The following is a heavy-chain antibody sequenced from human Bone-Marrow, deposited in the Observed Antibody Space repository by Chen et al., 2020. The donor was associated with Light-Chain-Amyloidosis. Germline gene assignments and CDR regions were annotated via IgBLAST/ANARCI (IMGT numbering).Heavy chain of an antibody. V-gene: IGHV3-23*01. CDR3: ARHILPGAIRAFEI. Sequence: EVQLLESGGGLVQPGGSLRLSCAASGYTFNTFAINWLRQAPGKGLDWVSTINTANGDAYYADSVKGRFTISRDNSKNTVYLQMSSLRAKDTALYYCARHILPGAIRAFEIWGQGTMVTVSS. D-gene: IGHD2-2*01. J-gene: IGHJ3*02. CDR1: GYTFNTFA. CDR2: INTANGDA.